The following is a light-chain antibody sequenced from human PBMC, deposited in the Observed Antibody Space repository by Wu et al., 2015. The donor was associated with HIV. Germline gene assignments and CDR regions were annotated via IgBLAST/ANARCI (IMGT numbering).Light chain of an antibody. CDR2: TAS. CDR1: EGISTY. J-gene: IGKJ5*01. V-gene: IGKV1-9*01. Sequence: IQLTQSPSSLSASVGDRVTITCRASEGISTYLAWYQQKPGKVPKLLIYTASTLQSGVPSRFSGSGSGTDFTLTISSLQPEDVATYYCQQLDSHPVTFGQGRRLEIK. CDR3: QQLDSHPVT.